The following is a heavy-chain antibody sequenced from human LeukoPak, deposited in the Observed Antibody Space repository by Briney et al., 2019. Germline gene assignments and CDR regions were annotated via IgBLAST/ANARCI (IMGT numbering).Heavy chain of an antibody. Sequence: SVKVSCKASGGTFSSYAISWVRQAPGQGLEWMGGIIPIFGTANYAQKFQGRATITADESTSTAYMELSSLRSEDTAVYYCARVAYYYDSSGLGDLDYWGQGTLVTVSS. CDR1: GGTFSSYA. J-gene: IGHJ4*02. D-gene: IGHD3-22*01. CDR2: IIPIFGTA. V-gene: IGHV1-69*13. CDR3: ARVAYYYDSSGLGDLDY.